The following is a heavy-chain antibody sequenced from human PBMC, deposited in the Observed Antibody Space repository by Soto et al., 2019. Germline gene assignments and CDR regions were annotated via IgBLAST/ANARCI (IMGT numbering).Heavy chain of an antibody. V-gene: IGHV1-18*01. CDR1: GYTFTSYG. J-gene: IGHJ5*02. CDR2: ISAYNGNT. D-gene: IGHD6-19*01. Sequence: GASVKVSCKASGYTFTSYGISWVRQAPGQGLEWMGWISAYNGNTNYAQKLQGRVTMTTDTSTSTACMELRSLRSDDTAVYYCARVMSLAVAGNNWFDPWGQRTLVTVSS. CDR3: ARVMSLAVAGNNWFDP.